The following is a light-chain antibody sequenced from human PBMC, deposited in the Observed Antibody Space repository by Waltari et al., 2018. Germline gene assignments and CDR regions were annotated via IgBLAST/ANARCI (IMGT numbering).Light chain of an antibody. J-gene: IGKJ4*01. V-gene: IGKV3-15*01. CDR2: GAA. Sequence: EIVMTPSPATLSVSPGDRATLSCRASQSVTSKFAWFQQKPRQVPRLLIYGAAARATGIPPRFSGSGSGTEFTLTISSLQSEDVAVYYCLQYSNWPPLTFGGGTKVEIK. CDR1: QSVTSK. CDR3: LQYSNWPPLT.